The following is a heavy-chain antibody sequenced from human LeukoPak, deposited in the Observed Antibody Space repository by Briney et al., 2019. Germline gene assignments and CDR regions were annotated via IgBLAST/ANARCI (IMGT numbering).Heavy chain of an antibody. V-gene: IGHV3-23*01. CDR3: AKYTSIGSRTFDY. J-gene: IGHJ4*02. D-gene: IGHD1-26*01. CDR2: ISGGQTTI. Sequence: GGSLRLSCAASGFTFSSYAMSWVRQAPGKGLEWVSVISGGQTTIYYADSVKGRFTISRDNSKNTLYLQMNSLRAEDTAVYYCAKYTSIGSRTFDYWGQGTLVTVSS. CDR1: GFTFSSYA.